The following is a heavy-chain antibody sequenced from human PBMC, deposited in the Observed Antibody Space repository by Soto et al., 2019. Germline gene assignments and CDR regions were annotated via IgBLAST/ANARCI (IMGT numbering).Heavy chain of an antibody. CDR3: ARVYGATITYYYYYYMDV. V-gene: IGHV1-8*02. Sequence: ASVKVSCKASGYTFTSYYMHWVRQAPGQGLEWMGIINPNSGNTGYAQKFQGRVTMTRNTSISTAYMELSSLRSEDTAVYYCARVYGATITYYYYYYMDVWGKGTTVTVSS. CDR1: GYTFTSYY. D-gene: IGHD5-12*01. J-gene: IGHJ6*03. CDR2: INPNSGNT.